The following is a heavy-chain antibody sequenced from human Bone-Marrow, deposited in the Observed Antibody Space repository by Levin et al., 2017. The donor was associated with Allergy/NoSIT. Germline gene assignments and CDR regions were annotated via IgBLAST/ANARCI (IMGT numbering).Heavy chain of an antibody. CDR2: IQEDGSEK. CDR3: ARDSARGRLAAPLMKGGSFAYFGMDV. CDR1: GFTFSDYW. Sequence: PAGGSLRLSCAVSGFTFSDYWMSWVRQAPGKGLEWVANIQEDGSEKYYADSVKGRFTISRDNAKKSLYLQMNSLRVEDAAVYYCARDSARGRLAAPLMKGGSFAYFGMDVWGHGTSVIVSS. D-gene: IGHD6-6*01. J-gene: IGHJ6*02. V-gene: IGHV3-7*01.